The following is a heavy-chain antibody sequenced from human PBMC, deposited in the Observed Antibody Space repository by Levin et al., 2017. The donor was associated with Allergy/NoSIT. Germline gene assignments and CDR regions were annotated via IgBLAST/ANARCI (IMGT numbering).Heavy chain of an antibody. CDR2: SNPDSGGT. D-gene: IGHD6-13*01. CDR3: ARAAAAAKFDY. J-gene: IGHJ4*01. CDR1: GYTFTGYY. V-gene: IGHV1-2*02. Sequence: ASVKVSCKASGYTFTGYYIHWVRQAPGQGLEWMGWSNPDSGGTDYAQKFQGRVTMTRDTSISTAYMELSSLRSDDTAVYFCARAAAAAKFDYWGHGTLVTVSS.